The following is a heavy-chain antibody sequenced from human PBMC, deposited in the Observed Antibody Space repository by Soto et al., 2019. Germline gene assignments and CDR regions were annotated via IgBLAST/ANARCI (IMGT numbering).Heavy chain of an antibody. J-gene: IGHJ6*02. CDR3: ARDPQPSVLTGGIAGYHGLDV. V-gene: IGHV1-69*01. Sequence: VKVSCKASGGTFSSYLISWVRQAPGQGLEWMGGIIPMFGTANYAQKFQGRVTITADESTSTAYMELSSLRSEDTALYYCARDPQPSVLTGGIAGYHGLDVWGQGTTVTVSS. CDR1: GGTFSSYL. CDR2: IIPMFGTA. D-gene: IGHD2-15*01.